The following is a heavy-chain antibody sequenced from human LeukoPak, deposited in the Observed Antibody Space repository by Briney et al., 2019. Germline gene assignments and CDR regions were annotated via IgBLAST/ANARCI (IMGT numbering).Heavy chain of an antibody. CDR3: ARYDSSSPSFDF. D-gene: IGHD3-22*01. CDR1: GGSISSYY. Sequence: SETLSLTCTVSGGSISSYYWSWIRQPAGKGLEWIGYIYYSGSTSYNPSLKSRVTISVDTSKNLFSLKLTSVTAADTAVYYCARYDSSSPSFDFWGQGTLVTVSS. V-gene: IGHV4-59*01. J-gene: IGHJ4*02. CDR2: IYYSGST.